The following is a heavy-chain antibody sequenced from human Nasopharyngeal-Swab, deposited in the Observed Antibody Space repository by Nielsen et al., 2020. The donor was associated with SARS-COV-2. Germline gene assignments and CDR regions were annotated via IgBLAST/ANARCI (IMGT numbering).Heavy chain of an antibody. Sequence: SETLSLTCAVYGGSFSGYYGSWIRQPPGKGLEWIGEINHSGSTNYNPSLKSRVTISVDTPKNQFSLKLSSVTAADTAVYYCARGVRLTRITMVRGPIESVYGMDVWGQGTTVTVSS. J-gene: IGHJ6*02. CDR3: ARGVRLTRITMVRGPIESVYGMDV. D-gene: IGHD3-10*01. V-gene: IGHV4-34*01. CDR2: INHSGST. CDR1: GGSFSGYY.